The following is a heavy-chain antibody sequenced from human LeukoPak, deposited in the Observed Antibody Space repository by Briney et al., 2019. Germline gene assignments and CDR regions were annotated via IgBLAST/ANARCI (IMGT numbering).Heavy chain of an antibody. CDR2: ISGSGGST. V-gene: IGHV3-23*01. D-gene: IGHD6-13*01. CDR3: AKEGKSSSSWYYFDY. J-gene: IGHJ4*02. CDR1: GFTFSSYA. Sequence: GGSLRLSCAASGFTFSSYAMSWVRQAPGKGLEWVSAISGSGGSTYYADSVKGRFTISRDNAKNSLYLQMNSLRAEDMALYYCAKEGKSSSSWYYFDYWGQGTLVTVSS.